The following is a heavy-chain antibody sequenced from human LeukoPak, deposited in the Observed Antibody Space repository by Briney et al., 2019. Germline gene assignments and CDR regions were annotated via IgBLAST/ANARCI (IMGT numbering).Heavy chain of an antibody. CDR1: GFTCSKFP. V-gene: IGHV3-23*01. J-gene: IGHJ3*02. CDR2: ISASGDVT. Sequence: GGSLRLSSAASGFTCSKFPMGWVRQAPGRGLEWVSAISASGDVTFYADSLRGRFTISRDNSKSTLYLQMNGLRAEDTAIFYCAKSLFTSATGTGRAFHIWGQGTRVTVSS. D-gene: IGHD1-1*01. CDR3: AKSLFTSATGTGRAFHI.